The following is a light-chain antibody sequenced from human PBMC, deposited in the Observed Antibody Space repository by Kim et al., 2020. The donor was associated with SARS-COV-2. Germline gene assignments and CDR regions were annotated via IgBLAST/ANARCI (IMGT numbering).Light chain of an antibody. V-gene: IGLV3-19*01. CDR1: SLRGYY. J-gene: IGLJ3*02. CDR2: GDK. CDR3: TPRDSSGNHVM. Sequence: SSELTQDPAVSVALGQTVTITFQGASLRGYYASWFRQKSGLAPIPVIYGDKNRPSGMPDRFSGSGSGNTASLTIPGAQAEDEADYLCTPRDSSGNHVMFG.